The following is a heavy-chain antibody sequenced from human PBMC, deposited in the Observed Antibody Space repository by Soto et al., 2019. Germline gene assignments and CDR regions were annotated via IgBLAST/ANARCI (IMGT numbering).Heavy chain of an antibody. CDR2: NYYSGST. Sequence: SDTLSLTCTVSGGSISSGGYYWSWIRQHPGKGLEWIGYNYYSGSTYYNPSLKSRVTISVDTSKNQFSLKLSSVTAADSAVYFCSRDNSLLFCIGGSCYSAHPYCYYMDVWGKGTTVTVSS. V-gene: IGHV4-31*03. CDR1: GGSISSGGYY. D-gene: IGHD2-15*01. J-gene: IGHJ6*03. CDR3: SRDNSLLFCIGGSCYSAHPYCYYMDV.